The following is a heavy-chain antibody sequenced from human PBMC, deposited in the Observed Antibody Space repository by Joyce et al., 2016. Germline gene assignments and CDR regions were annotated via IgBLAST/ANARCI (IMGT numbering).Heavy chain of an antibody. CDR2: INTNTGNP. V-gene: IGHV7-4-1*02. CDR3: ARVDRSGSLNWFDP. Sequence: QVQLVQSGSELKKPGASVKVSCKASGYSFSSYAINWVRQAPGQRREWMGWINTNTGNPTYAQDFTGRFVFSLDTSVSTAYLQISNLKAEDTAVYYCARVDRSGSLNWFDPWGQGTLVTVSS. CDR1: GYSFSSYA. D-gene: IGHD6-19*01. J-gene: IGHJ5*02.